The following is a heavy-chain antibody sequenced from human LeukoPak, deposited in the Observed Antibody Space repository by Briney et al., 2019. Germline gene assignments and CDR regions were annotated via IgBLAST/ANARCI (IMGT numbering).Heavy chain of an antibody. D-gene: IGHD3-10*01. CDR2: IHYTGST. CDR3: ARGGYYGSGNDFRFDP. J-gene: IGHJ5*02. CDR1: GGSISSYY. Sequence: SETLSFTCTVSGGSISSYYWSWIRQSPGKGLECIGYIHYTGSTNYNPSLKSRVTISVETSKNQFSLKLKSVTAADTAVYYCARGGYYGSGNDFRFDPWGQGTLVTASS. V-gene: IGHV4-59*01.